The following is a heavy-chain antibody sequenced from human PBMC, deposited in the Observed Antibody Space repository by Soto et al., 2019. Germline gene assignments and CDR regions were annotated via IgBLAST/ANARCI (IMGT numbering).Heavy chain of an antibody. Sequence: EVQLVESGGGLVQPGGSLRLSCAASGFTVSSNYMSWVRQAPGKGLEWVSVIYSGGSTYYADSVKGRFTISRDNSKNTLYLQMNSLRAEDTAVYYCARDDRTNWSGGSCYFDKFFGPGGAFDIWGQGTMVTVSS. J-gene: IGHJ3*02. CDR3: ARDDRTNWSGGSCYFDKFFGPGGAFDI. CDR1: GFTVSSNY. V-gene: IGHV3-66*01. D-gene: IGHD2-15*01. CDR2: IYSGGST.